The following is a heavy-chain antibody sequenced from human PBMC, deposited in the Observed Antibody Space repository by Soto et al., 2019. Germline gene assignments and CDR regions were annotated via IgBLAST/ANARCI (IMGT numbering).Heavy chain of an antibody. CDR2: IRSKTDGGTA. CDR1: GFTFTHAW. Sequence: EVQLVESGGGLVKPGGSLRLSCAASGFTFTHAWMHWVRQAPGKGLEWVGRIRSKTDGGTADYAAPVKGRFTISRDDSKNTLFLQMDSLRIDDTAVFYCATSSVGFFYYYYGLDVWGQGTTVTVSS. V-gene: IGHV3-15*07. J-gene: IGHJ6*02. D-gene: IGHD3-10*01. CDR3: ATSSVGFFYYYYGLDV.